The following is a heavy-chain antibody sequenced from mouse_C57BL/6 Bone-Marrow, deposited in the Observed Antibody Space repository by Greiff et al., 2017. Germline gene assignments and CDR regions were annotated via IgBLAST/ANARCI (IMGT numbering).Heavy chain of an antibody. V-gene: IGHV1-15*01. CDR3: TRPSMVTRGWYFDV. CDR2: IDPETGGT. CDR1: GYTFTDYE. Sequence: QVQLQQSGAELVRPGASVTLSCKASGYTFTDYEMHWVKQTPVHGLEWIGAIDPETGGTAYNQKFKGKAILTADKSYSTAYMVLRSLTSEDAAVYYCTRPSMVTRGWYFDVWGTGTTVTVSS. D-gene: IGHD2-2*01. J-gene: IGHJ1*03.